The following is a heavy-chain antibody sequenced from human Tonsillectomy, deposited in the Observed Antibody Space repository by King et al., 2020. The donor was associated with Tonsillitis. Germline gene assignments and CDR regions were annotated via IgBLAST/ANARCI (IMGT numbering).Heavy chain of an antibody. CDR3: ASQMGYCSDTGCREGMRWFDS. Sequence: QLQESGPGLVKPSETLSLTCTVSGGSISSRSYYWGWIRQPPGKGLEWIGSVYYSGSTYYNPSLKSRVTISVDTSKNQFSLNLSSVTAADTAVYYCASQMGYCSDTGCREGMRWFDSWGQGTLVNVSS. CDR1: GGSISSRSYY. CDR2: VYYSGST. V-gene: IGHV4-39*01. J-gene: IGHJ5*01. D-gene: IGHD2-15*01.